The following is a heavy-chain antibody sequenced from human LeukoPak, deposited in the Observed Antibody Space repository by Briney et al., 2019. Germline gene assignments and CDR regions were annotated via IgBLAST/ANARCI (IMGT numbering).Heavy chain of an antibody. CDR2: IRYDGSNK. V-gene: IGHV3-30*02. CDR1: GFTFSSYG. Sequence: GGSLRLSCAASGFTFSSYGMHWVRQAPRKGLEWVAFIRYDGSNKYYADSLKGRFTISRDNSTNTLYLQMNSLRAEDTAVYYCAKGYGGNYYYYYMDVWGKGTTVTVSS. J-gene: IGHJ6*03. CDR3: AKGYGGNYYYYYMDV. D-gene: IGHD4-23*01.